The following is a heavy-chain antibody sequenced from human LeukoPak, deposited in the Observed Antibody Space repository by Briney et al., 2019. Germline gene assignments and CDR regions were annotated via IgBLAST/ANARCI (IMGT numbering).Heavy chain of an antibody. CDR3: ARVYCSGGSCYGWVFDY. V-gene: IGHV1-69*04. CDR1: GGTFSSYA. CDR2: IIPILGIA. J-gene: IGHJ4*02. D-gene: IGHD2-15*01. Sequence: GASVKVSCKASGGTFSSYAISWVRQAPGQGLEWMGRIIPILGIANYAQKFQGRVTITADKSTSTAYMELSSLRSEDTAVYYCARVYCSGGSCYGWVFDYWGQGTLVTVSS.